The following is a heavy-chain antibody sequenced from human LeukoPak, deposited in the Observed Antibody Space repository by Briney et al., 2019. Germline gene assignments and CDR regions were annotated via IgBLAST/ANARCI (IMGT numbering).Heavy chain of an antibody. D-gene: IGHD3-10*01. CDR3: ASVTYYYGSGSYQGEDYYYYGMDV. V-gene: IGHV3-21*01. CDR1: GFTFSSCS. Sequence: GGSLRLSCAASGFTFSSCSMNWVRQAPGKGLEWVSSISSSSSYIYYADSVKGRFTISRDNAKNSLYLQMNSLRAEDTAVYYCASVTYYYGSGSYQGEDYYYYGMDVWGQGTTVTVSS. CDR2: ISSSSSYI. J-gene: IGHJ6*02.